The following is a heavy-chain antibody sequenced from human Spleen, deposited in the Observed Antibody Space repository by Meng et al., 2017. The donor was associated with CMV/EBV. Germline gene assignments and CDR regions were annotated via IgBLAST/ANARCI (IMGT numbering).Heavy chain of an antibody. Sequence: GESLKISCAACGFTFSSYDMHWVRQATGKGLEWVSAIGTAGDTYYPGSVKGQFTISRENAKNSLYLQMNSLRAEDTAVYYCAKENGYFNWFDPWGQGTLVTVSS. CDR2: IGTAGDT. J-gene: IGHJ5*02. CDR1: GFTFSSYD. V-gene: IGHV3-13*03. CDR3: AKENGYFNWFDP. D-gene: IGHD2-15*01.